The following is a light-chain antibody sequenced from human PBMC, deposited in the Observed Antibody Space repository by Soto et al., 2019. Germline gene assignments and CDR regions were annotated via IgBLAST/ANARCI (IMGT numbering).Light chain of an antibody. Sequence: DIVLTQSPATLSLSPGERATLYCGASQRVSGGFLAWYQQKPGLAPRLILYDTSFRATGIPDRFSGSGSGTDFTLTISRLEPEDFAVYYCQQYGSSPPITFGQGTRLEIK. CDR1: QRVSGGF. CDR2: DTS. J-gene: IGKJ5*01. CDR3: QQYGSSPPIT. V-gene: IGKV3D-20*01.